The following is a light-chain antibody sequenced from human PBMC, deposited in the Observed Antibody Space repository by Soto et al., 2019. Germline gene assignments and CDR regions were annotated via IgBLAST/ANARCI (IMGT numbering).Light chain of an antibody. CDR3: QQSYSTPT. J-gene: IGKJ2*01. CDR2: AAS. Sequence: DIQMTQSPSSLSASVGDRVTITCRASQSISSYLNWSQQKPGKAPKLLIYAASSLQSGLPSRFSGSGSGTDFTLTISSLQPEDFATYYCQQSYSTPTFGQGTKLEIK. CDR1: QSISSY. V-gene: IGKV1-39*01.